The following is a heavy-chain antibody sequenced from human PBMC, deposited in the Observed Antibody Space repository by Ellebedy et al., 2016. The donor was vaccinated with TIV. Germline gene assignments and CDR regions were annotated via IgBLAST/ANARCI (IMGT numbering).Heavy chain of an antibody. J-gene: IGHJ4*02. V-gene: IGHV1-2*02. Sequence: AASVKVSCKASGYNFIGYYLHWVRQAPGQGLEWMGWINPNSGGTNSAQKFQGRVTMTRVTSISTAYMELTRLRSDDTAVYDCARDRPVGATTTDFDYWGQGTLVTVSS. CDR1: GYNFIGYY. CDR2: INPNSGGT. CDR3: ARDRPVGATTTDFDY. D-gene: IGHD1-26*01.